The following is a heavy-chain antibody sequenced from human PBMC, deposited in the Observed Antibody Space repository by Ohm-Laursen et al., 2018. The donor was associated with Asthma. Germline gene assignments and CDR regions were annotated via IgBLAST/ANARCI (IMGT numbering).Heavy chain of an antibody. J-gene: IGHJ5*02. V-gene: IGHV3-11*01. D-gene: IGHD6-13*01. CDR1: GFTFNKHH. Sequence: SLRLSCAASGFTFNKHHMTWVRQAPGKGLEWVSYISSSGSTIYYADSVKGRFTISRDNAKNSLYLQMNSLRAEDTAVYYCARIAAAGNWFDPWGQGTLVTVSS. CDR3: ARIAAAGNWFDP. CDR2: ISSSGSTI.